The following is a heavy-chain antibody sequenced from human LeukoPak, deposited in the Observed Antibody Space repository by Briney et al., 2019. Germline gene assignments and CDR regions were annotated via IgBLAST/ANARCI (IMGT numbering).Heavy chain of an antibody. CDR2: IYTGGST. CDR1: GGSISSGSYY. J-gene: IGHJ6*03. Sequence: PSETLSLTCTVSGGSISSGSYYWSWIRQPAGKGLEWIGRIYTGGSTNYNPSLKSRVTISVDTSKNQFSLKLSSVTAADTAVYYCARAITIFGVVTYTPTYYYYYYMDVWGKGTTVTVSS. CDR3: ARAITIFGVVTYTPTYYYYYYMDV. D-gene: IGHD3-3*01. V-gene: IGHV4-61*02.